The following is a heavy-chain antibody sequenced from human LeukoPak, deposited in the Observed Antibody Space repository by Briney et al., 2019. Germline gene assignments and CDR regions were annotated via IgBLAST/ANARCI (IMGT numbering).Heavy chain of an antibody. CDR1: GGSFSGYY. J-gene: IGHJ5*02. CDR2: INHSGST. Sequence: PSETLSLTCAVYGGSFSGYYWSWIRQPPGKGLEWIGEINHSGSTNYNPSLKSRVTLSVDTSKTHLSLRLSSVPAADTAVYYCARGGPSSGPYSSGWYSPLFAEPWFDPWGQGTPVTVSS. D-gene: IGHD6-19*01. V-gene: IGHV4-34*01. CDR3: ARGGPSSGPYSSGWYSPLFAEPWFDP.